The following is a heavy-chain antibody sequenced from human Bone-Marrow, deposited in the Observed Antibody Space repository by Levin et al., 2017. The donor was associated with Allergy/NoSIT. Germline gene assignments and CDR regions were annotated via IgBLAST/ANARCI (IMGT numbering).Heavy chain of an antibody. CDR3: ATDGGAQCSGTTCQVDY. CDR1: GGSFNNYA. J-gene: IGHJ4*02. CDR2: IIPAFGST. V-gene: IGHV1-69*01. D-gene: IGHD1-26*01. Sequence: KISCKTYGGSFNNYAISWVRQAPGQGLEWVGGIIPAFGSTQYGQHFQHRFFITADESTTTAYLQMNDLTSDDTAVYYCATDGGAQCSGTTCQVDYWGQGTLVTVSS.